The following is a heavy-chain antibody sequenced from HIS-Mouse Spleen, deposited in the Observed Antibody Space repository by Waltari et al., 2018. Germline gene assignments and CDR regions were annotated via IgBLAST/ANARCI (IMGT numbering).Heavy chain of an antibody. J-gene: IGHJ4*02. CDR1: GFTFSSYA. V-gene: IGHV3-23*01. D-gene: IGHD6-13*01. Sequence: EVQLLESGGGLVQPGGSLRLSCAASGFTFSSYAMSWVRQAPGKGVEGGEAMSGSGGRTYYADSGKGRCTISRDNAKNTLYLQMNSVRAEDTAVYYCAKGFIAAAGTDYWGQGTLVTVSS. CDR2: MSGSGGRT. CDR3: AKGFIAAAGTDY.